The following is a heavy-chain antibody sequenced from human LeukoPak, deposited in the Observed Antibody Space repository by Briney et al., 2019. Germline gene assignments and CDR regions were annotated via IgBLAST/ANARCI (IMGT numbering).Heavy chain of an antibody. D-gene: IGHD1-26*01. CDR3: ARAPRLVVGERSYYFDY. CDR1: GGSISSSSYY. J-gene: IGHJ4*02. Sequence: PSETLSFTCTVSGGSISSSSYYWGWIRQPPGKGLEWIGSIYYSGSTNYNPSLKSRVTISVDTSKNQFSLKLSSVTAADTAVYYCARAPRLVVGERSYYFDYWGQGTLVTVSS. CDR2: IYYSGST. V-gene: IGHV4-39*07.